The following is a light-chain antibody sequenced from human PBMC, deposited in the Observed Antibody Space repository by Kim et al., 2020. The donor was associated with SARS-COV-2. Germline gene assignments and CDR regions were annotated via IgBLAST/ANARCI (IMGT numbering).Light chain of an antibody. Sequence: ASVGDRVTITCRARQDIGNDLGWYQQSPGRAPKRLIYGASNLQSGVPSRFSGSGSETEFTLTIISLQPEDFATYFCLQHRTYPITFGQGTRLEIK. V-gene: IGKV1-17*01. J-gene: IGKJ5*01. CDR2: GAS. CDR3: LQHRTYPIT. CDR1: QDIGND.